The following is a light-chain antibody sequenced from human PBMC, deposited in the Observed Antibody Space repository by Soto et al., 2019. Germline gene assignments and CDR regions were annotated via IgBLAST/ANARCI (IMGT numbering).Light chain of an antibody. J-gene: IGKJ1*01. CDR1: QSVSSNY. V-gene: IGKV3-20*01. CDR3: QQYGGSSWT. CDR2: GAS. Sequence: EIVLTQSPGTLSSSPGERITLSCRASQSVSSNYLAWYQQKPGQAPRLLIYGASSRATGIPDRFSGSGSGTDFTLTIIRLEPEDFAVYYCQQYGGSSWTFGQGTKVDIK.